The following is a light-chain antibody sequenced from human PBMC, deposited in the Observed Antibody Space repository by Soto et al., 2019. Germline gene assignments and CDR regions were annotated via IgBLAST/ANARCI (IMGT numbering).Light chain of an antibody. Sequence: DIVLTQSPDSLAVSLGERATVNCKSSQNILFSTNNKNFLAWYQQKPGQPPKLLLYWASTRESGVPDRFSGSGSGTDFTLTINSLQAEDVAVYYCQQYYSPPYTFGQGTKVEIK. CDR2: WAS. J-gene: IGKJ2*01. V-gene: IGKV4-1*01. CDR1: QNILFSTNNKNF. CDR3: QQYYSPPYT.